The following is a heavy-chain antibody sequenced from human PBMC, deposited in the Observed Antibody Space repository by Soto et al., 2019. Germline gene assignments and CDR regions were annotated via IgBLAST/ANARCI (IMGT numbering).Heavy chain of an antibody. CDR2: IYYSGST. D-gene: IGHD1-1*01. V-gene: IGHV4-59*08. J-gene: IGHJ4*02. CDR1: GGSISSYY. CDR3: ARRYGYSFDY. Sequence: QVQLQESGPGLVKPSETLSLTCTVSGGSISSYYWSWIRQHPGKGLEWIGYIYYSGSTNYNPSLKAPVTISVDTSKNQVSLKLSSVTTEDTGVYYCARRYGYSFDYWGQGTLVTVSS.